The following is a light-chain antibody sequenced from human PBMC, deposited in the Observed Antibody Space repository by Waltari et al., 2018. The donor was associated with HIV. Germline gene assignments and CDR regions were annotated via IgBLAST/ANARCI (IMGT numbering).Light chain of an antibody. CDR2: QAS. Sequence: DIQMAQSPSTLSASVGDRVTITCRASQSITSYLAWFQQKPGKAPKLLIYQASTLESGVPARFSGSGSGTEFTLTISGLQPDDFAIYYCQQYNSYLYTFGQGTKLEIK. CDR1: QSITSY. J-gene: IGKJ2*01. CDR3: QQYNSYLYT. V-gene: IGKV1-5*03.